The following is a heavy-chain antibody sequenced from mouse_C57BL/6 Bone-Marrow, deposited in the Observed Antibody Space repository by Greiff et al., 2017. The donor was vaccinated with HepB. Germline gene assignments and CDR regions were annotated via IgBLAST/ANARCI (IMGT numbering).Heavy chain of an antibody. CDR1: GYTFTDYY. J-gene: IGHJ4*01. CDR3: ARRILYGSFYYAMDY. Sequence: QVQLKQSGAELVRPGASVKLSCKASGYTFTDYYINWVKQRPGQGLEWIARIYPGSGNTYYNEKFKGKATLTAEKSSSTAYMQLSSLTSEDSAVYFCARRILYGSFYYAMDYWGQGTSVTVSS. D-gene: IGHD1-1*01. CDR2: IYPGSGNT. V-gene: IGHV1-76*01.